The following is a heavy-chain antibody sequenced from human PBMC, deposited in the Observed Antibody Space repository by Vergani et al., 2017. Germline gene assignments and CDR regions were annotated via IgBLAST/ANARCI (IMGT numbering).Heavy chain of an antibody. Sequence: EVQLLESGGGLVQPGGSLRLSCEASGFSFPGYAMSWVRQAPGKGREWVSSVSGSSATPYYADSVKGRFIISRDKSKNTLHLQMNSLRADDTAVYYCTKGSRGYTGYFFDYWGQGTLATVSS. CDR3: TKGSRGYTGYFFDY. CDR2: VSGSSATP. CDR1: GFSFPGYA. V-gene: IGHV3-23*01. D-gene: IGHD5-12*01. J-gene: IGHJ4*02.